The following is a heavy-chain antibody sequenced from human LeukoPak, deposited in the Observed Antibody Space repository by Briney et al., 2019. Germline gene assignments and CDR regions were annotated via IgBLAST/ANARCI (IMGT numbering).Heavy chain of an antibody. J-gene: IGHJ3*02. CDR1: GFTLSSYD. D-gene: IGHD2-15*01. V-gene: IGHV3-13*05. CDR3: ARGLRYCSGGSCYNSDAFDI. Sequence: GGSLRLSRAASGFTLSSYDMHWVRQAAGKGLEWVSAIGTAGDPYYPGSVKGRFTISRENAKNSLYLQMISLRAGDTAVYYCARGLRYCSGGSCYNSDAFDIWGQGTMVTVSS. CDR2: IGTAGDP.